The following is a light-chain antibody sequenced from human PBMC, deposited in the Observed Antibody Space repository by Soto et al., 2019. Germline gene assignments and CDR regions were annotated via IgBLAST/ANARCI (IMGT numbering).Light chain of an antibody. J-gene: IGKJ4*01. V-gene: IGKV3-15*01. CDR2: GAS. CDR3: QQYSSWVT. CDR1: QTITSN. Sequence: EIVMTQSPVTLSLSQGDTATLSCRASQTITSNLAWYQQKPGQPPRLLIYGASTRATGIPARFSGSGSGTEFTLTITNLQSEDFAVYYCQQYSSWVTFGGGTQLEI.